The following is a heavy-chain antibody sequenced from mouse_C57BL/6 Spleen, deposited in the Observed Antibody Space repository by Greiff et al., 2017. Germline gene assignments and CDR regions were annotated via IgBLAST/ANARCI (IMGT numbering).Heavy chain of an antibody. V-gene: IGHV1-80*01. CDR3: ARSDYGSSYDFDY. CDR1: GYAFSSYW. J-gene: IGHJ2*01. Sequence: QVQLQQSGAELVKPGASVKISCKASGYAFSSYWMNWVKQRPGKGLEWIGQIYPGDGDTNYNGKFKGKATLTADKSSSTAYMQLSSLTSEDSAVYCCARSDYGSSYDFDYWGQGTTLTVSS. D-gene: IGHD1-1*01. CDR2: IYPGDGDT.